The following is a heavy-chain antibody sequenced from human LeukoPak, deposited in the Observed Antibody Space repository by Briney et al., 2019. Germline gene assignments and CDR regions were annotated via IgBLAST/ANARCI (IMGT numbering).Heavy chain of an antibody. CDR1: GGSISSYY. D-gene: IGHD5-12*01. CDR3: ARVDIVATDYYYYYMDV. CDR2: IYYSGST. V-gene: IGHV4-59*01. Sequence: SETLSLTCTVSGGSISSYYWSWIRQPPGKGLEWIGYIYYSGSTNYNPSLKSRVTISVDTSKNQFSLKLSSVTAADTAVYYCARVDIVATDYYYYYMDVWGKGTTVTVSS. J-gene: IGHJ6*03.